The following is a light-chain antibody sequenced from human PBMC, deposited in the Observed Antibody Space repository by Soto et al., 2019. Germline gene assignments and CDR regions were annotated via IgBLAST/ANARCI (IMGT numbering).Light chain of an antibody. CDR1: QSISTY. V-gene: IGKV1-39*01. J-gene: IGKJ4*02. Sequence: DIQMTQSPSSLSVSIGDRVIITCRASQSISTYLNWYQYKPGKAPRHVIFRSSTLQSGVPSRFSGRGSGTDFTLTISSLQPEDVATYFCQQTFSPYVSFGGGTRVEI. CDR3: QQTFSPYVS. CDR2: RSS.